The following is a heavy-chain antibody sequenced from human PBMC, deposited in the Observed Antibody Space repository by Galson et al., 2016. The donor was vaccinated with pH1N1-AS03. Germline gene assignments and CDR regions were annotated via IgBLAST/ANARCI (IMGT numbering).Heavy chain of an antibody. CDR2: IFYSGST. CDR1: GGSISSYY. Sequence: LSLTCTVSGGSISSYYWSWIRQPPGKGLEWIGYIFYSGSTFYNASLKSRVTISVDTSKNQFSLKRRSVTAADTAVYYCARLDSSGWYSVDYWGQGNMVIVSS. V-gene: IGHV4-59*08. J-gene: IGHJ4*02. D-gene: IGHD6-19*01. CDR3: ARLDSSGWYSVDY.